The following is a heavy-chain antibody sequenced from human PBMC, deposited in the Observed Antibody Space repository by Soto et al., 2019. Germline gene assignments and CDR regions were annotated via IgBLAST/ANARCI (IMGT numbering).Heavy chain of an antibody. J-gene: IGHJ5*02. D-gene: IGHD2-15*01. Sequence: GGSLRLSCAASGFTFSDAWMSWVRQAPGKGLDWVGRIKSKSDGGTTEYAAPVRGRFTISRDDSKNTLYLQMNSLKTEDTAVYYCTTGLWRIAVVVGSTGYFNPWGQGTPVTVSS. V-gene: IGHV3-15*01. CDR1: GFTFSDAW. CDR3: TTGLWRIAVVVGSTGYFNP. CDR2: IKSKSDGGTT.